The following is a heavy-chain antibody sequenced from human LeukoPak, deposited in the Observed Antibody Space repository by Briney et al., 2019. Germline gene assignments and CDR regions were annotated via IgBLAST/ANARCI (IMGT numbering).Heavy chain of an antibody. V-gene: IGHV3-7*01. CDR2: IKDDGSRK. J-gene: IGHJ4*02. Sequence: GGSLRLSCAASGFSLSGYWMTWVRQAPGKGLEWEANIKDDGSRKHDVGSARGRFAISRDNAKNSLYLDMNSLRAEDTAVYYCARECIDGYYESSGYDLWGQGTLVTVSS. CDR3: ARECIDGYYESSGYDL. D-gene: IGHD3-22*01. CDR1: GFSLSGYW.